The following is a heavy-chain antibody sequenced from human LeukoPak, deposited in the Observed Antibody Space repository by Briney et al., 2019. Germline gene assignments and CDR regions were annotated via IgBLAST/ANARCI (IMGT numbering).Heavy chain of an antibody. Sequence: GGSLRLSCAASGFTFITYWMHWVRQAPGKGLVWVSRINPDGSTTSYADSVKGRFTVSRDNAKNTLYLQMNSLRAEDTAVYYCARVEMATITNYFDYWGQGTLVTVSS. V-gene: IGHV3-74*01. CDR1: GFTFITYW. J-gene: IGHJ4*02. CDR3: ARVEMATITNYFDY. D-gene: IGHD5-24*01. CDR2: INPDGSTT.